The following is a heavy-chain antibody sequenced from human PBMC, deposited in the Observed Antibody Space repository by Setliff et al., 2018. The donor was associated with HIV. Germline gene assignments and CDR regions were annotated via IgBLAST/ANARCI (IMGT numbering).Heavy chain of an antibody. D-gene: IGHD6-25*01. V-gene: IGHV5-51*01. Sequence: GESLKISCKGSGYSFTSYWIAWVRQKPGKGLEWMGIIFPGDSKMRYSPSFQGRVTLSADKSISTAYLQWSSLKASDTAMYYCSSEAADGRIGWWGQGTLVTVSS. CDR1: GYSFTSYW. J-gene: IGHJ4*02. CDR3: SSEAADGRIGW. CDR2: IFPGDSKM.